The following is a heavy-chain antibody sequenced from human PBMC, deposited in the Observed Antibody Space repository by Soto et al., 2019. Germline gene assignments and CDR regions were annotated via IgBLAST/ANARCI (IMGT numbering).Heavy chain of an antibody. CDR1: GGTFSSYA. V-gene: IGHV1-69*13. D-gene: IGHD5-18*01. J-gene: IGHJ4*02. CDR3: ARGLGAVQLQAFDY. Sequence: SVKVSCKASGGTFSSYAISWVRQAPGQGLEWMGGNIPIFGTANYAQKFQGRVTITADESTSTAYMELSSLRSEDTAVYYCARGLGAVQLQAFDYWGQGTLVTVSS. CDR2: NIPIFGTA.